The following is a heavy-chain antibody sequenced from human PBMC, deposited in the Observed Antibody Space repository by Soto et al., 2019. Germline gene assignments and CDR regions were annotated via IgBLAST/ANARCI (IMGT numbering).Heavy chain of an antibody. CDR2: IYYSGST. CDR3: ANRNYDILTGYYSPLDY. V-gene: IGHV4-39*01. CDR1: GGSISSSSYY. Sequence: SETLSLTCTVSGGSISSSSYYWGWIRQPPGKGLEWIGSIYYSGSTYYNPSLKSRVTISVDTSKNQFSLKLSSVTAADTAVYYCANRNYDILTGYYSPLDYWGQGTLVTVS. D-gene: IGHD3-9*01. J-gene: IGHJ4*02.